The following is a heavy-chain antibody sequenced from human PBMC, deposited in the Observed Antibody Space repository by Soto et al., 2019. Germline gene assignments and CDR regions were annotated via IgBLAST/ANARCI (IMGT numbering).Heavy chain of an antibody. CDR1: GFSFSSYG. D-gene: IGHD6-13*01. J-gene: IGHJ4*02. Sequence: PGGSLRLSCAASGFSFSSYGMHWVRQAPGKGLEWVALIWYDGGNKYYADSLKGRFTISRDNSKNTLFLQMNSLGAEDTAVYYCARAWGTISTAGTDYWGQGTLVTVSS. V-gene: IGHV3-33*01. CDR2: IWYDGGNK. CDR3: ARAWGTISTAGTDY.